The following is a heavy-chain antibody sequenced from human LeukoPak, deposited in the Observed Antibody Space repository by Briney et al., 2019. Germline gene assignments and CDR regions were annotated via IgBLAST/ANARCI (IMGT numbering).Heavy chain of an antibody. V-gene: IGHV4-31*03. Sequence: PSETLSLTCTVSGGSISSGGYYWSWIRQHPGKGLEWIGYIYYSGSTYYNPSLGSRVTMSVDSSNNQFSLTLTSVTAADTAIYYCARNSPVYWNFDLWGRGTLVSVSS. CDR1: GGSISSGGYY. J-gene: IGHJ2*01. D-gene: IGHD2/OR15-2a*01. CDR2: IYYSGST. CDR3: ARNSPVYWNFDL.